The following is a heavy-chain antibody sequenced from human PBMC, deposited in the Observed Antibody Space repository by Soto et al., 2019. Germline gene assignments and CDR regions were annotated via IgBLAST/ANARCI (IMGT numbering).Heavy chain of an antibody. CDR1: GYTFTSYG. CDR2: ISAYNGNT. CDR3: ARDSRYYDFWSGYYPGGYYYYVMDV. J-gene: IGHJ6*02. D-gene: IGHD3-3*01. Sequence: ASVKVSCKASGYTFTSYGISWVRQAPGQGLEWMGWISAYNGNTNYAQKLQCRVTMATDTPTSTAYMELRSLRSDDTAVYYWARDSRYYDFWSGYYPGGYYYYVMDVWAQGTRVTVSS. V-gene: IGHV1-18*01.